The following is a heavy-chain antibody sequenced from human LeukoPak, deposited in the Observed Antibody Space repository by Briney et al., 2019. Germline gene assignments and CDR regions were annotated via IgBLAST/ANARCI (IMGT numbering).Heavy chain of an antibody. J-gene: IGHJ4*02. CDR3: AKEYYDFWSGYPHDY. D-gene: IGHD3-3*01. CDR2: ISGSGGST. CDR1: GFTFSSYA. Sequence: GGSLRLSCAASGFTFSSYARSWVRQAPGKGLEWVSAISGSGGSTYYADSVKGRFTISRDNSKNTLYLQMNSLRAEDTAVYYCAKEYYDFWSGYPHDYWGQGTLVTVSS. V-gene: IGHV3-23*01.